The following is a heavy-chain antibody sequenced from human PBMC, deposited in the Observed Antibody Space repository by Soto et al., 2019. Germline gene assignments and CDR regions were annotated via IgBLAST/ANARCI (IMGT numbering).Heavy chain of an antibody. CDR2: INTGTAST. J-gene: IGHJ4*02. CDR3: ARVPVLRYFDWSFDY. V-gene: IGHV1-3*04. D-gene: IGHD3-9*01. CDR1: GYSFSDYT. Sequence: GASVKVSCKASGYSFSDYTMHWVRRAPGQPPEWMARINTGTASTEYSQKFQGRVTITRDTSASTAYMELSSLRSEDTAVYYCARVPVLRYFDWSFDYWGQGTLVTVSS.